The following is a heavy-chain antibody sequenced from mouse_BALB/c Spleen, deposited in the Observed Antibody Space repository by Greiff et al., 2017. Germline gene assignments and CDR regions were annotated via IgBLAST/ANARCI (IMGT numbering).Heavy chain of an antibody. V-gene: IGHV5-4*02. CDR1: GFTFSDYY. CDR3: AREKDYDYDDAMDY. J-gene: IGHJ4*01. Sequence: EVHLVESGGGLVKPGGSLKLSCAASGFTFSDYYMYWVRQTPEKRLEWVATISDGGSYTYYPDSVKGRFTISRDNAKNNLYLQMSSLKSEDTAMYYCAREKDYDYDDAMDYWGQGTSVTVSS. D-gene: IGHD2-4*01. CDR2: ISDGGSYT.